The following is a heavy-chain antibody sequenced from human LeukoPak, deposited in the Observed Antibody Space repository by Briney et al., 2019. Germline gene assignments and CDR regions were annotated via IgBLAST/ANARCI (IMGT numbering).Heavy chain of an antibody. J-gene: IGHJ4*02. Sequence: ASVKVSCKASGYTFTSHCIHWVRQAPGQGLEWMGLIHPSDGVTTYAQNFQGRVTVARDTSTSTVYMELSSLRSEDTAVYYCARDNIGSSGWTGLGYWGQGTLVTVSS. CDR3: ARDNIGSSGWTGLGY. CDR2: IHPSDGVT. D-gene: IGHD6-19*01. CDR1: GYTFTSHC. V-gene: IGHV1-46*01.